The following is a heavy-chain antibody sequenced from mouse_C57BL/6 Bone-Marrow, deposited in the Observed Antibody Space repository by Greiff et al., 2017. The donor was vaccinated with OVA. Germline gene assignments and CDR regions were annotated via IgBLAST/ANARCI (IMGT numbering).Heavy chain of an antibody. J-gene: IGHJ3*01. CDR2: ISDGGSYT. Sequence: DVKLVESGGGLVKPGGSLKLSCAASGFTFSSYAMSWVRQTPEKRLEWVATISDGGSYTYYPDNVKGRFTISRDNAKNNLYLQMSHLKSEDTAMYYCAREENYSNWFAYWGQGTLVTVSA. CDR1: GFTFSSYA. D-gene: IGHD2-5*01. CDR3: AREENYSNWFAY. V-gene: IGHV5-4*01.